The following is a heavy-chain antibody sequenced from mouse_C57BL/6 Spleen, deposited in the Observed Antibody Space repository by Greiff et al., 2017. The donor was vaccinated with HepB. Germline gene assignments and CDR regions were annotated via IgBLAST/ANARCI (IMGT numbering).Heavy chain of an antibody. J-gene: IGHJ3*01. Sequence: QVQLKQSGAELARPGASVKMSCKASGYTFTSYTMHWVKQRPGQGLEWIGYINPSSGYTKYNQKFKDKATLTADKSSSTAYMKLSSLTSEDSAVYYCARSTMVTPWFAYWGQGTLVTVSA. CDR1: GYTFTSYT. CDR3: ARSTMVTPWFAY. V-gene: IGHV1-4*01. D-gene: IGHD2-1*01. CDR2: INPSSGYT.